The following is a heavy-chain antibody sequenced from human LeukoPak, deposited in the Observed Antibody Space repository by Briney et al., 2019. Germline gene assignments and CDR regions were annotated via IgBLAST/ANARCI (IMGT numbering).Heavy chain of an antibody. CDR2: INTDGSST. J-gene: IGHJ1*01. D-gene: IGHD4-23*01. CDR1: GFTFSSYW. Sequence: PGGSLRLSCAASGFTFSSYWMHWVRQAPGKGLMWVSGINTDGSSTSYADSVKGRFTISRDNAKSTLFLQMNSLRAEDTAVYYCYGANAEHWGQGTLVTVSS. CDR3: YGANAEH. V-gene: IGHV3-74*01.